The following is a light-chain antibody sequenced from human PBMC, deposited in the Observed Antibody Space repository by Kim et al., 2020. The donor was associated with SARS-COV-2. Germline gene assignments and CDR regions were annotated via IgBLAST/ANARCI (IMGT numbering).Light chain of an antibody. Sequence: VSPGERATLSCRASQSVSRNLAWYQQKPGHAPSLLIYSTSTRATGIPARFSGSGSGTDFTLTISSLQSEDFAVYYCQQYSNWPETFGRGTKVDIK. V-gene: IGKV3-15*01. CDR2: STS. CDR1: QSVSRN. CDR3: QQYSNWPET. J-gene: IGKJ1*01.